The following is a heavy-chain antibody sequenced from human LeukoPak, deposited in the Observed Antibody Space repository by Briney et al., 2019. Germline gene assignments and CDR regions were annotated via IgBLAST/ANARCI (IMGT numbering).Heavy chain of an antibody. CDR1: GGTFSSYA. Sequence: ASVKVSCKASGGTFSSYAITWVRQAPGQGLEWMGRIIPIFGTTNYAQKLQGRVTITTDESTSTAYMELSSLRSEDTAVYYCAKDYYDSGGYFDYWGQGTLVTVS. V-gene: IGHV1-69*05. D-gene: IGHD3-22*01. CDR2: IIPIFGTT. J-gene: IGHJ4*02. CDR3: AKDYYDSGGYFDY.